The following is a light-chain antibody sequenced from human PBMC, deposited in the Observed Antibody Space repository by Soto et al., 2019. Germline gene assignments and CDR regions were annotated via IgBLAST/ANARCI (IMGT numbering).Light chain of an antibody. Sequence: EIVLTQSPGTLSLSPGERATLSCRASQSFRSSYLTWYHQKPGQAPRLLIFGASSRATGTPDRISGSGSGTDYTLTINRLEXXXXGVYYCQQYGDSVFTFGPGTTVEIK. J-gene: IGKJ3*01. V-gene: IGKV3-20*01. CDR3: QQYGDSVFT. CDR2: GAS. CDR1: QSFRSSY.